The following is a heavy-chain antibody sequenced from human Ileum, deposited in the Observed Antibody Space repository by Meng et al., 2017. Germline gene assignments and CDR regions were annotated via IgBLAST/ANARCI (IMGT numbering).Heavy chain of an antibody. CDR3: ARENTIFGVVWGSWFDP. V-gene: IGHV4-30-4*01. J-gene: IGHJ5*02. D-gene: IGHD3-3*01. Sequence: QVQLQESGPGLVKPSQTLSLTCTVAGCSISSGDYSWSWIRQPPGKGLEWIGYIYYSGSTYYNPSLKSRVTISVDTSKNQFSLKLSSVTAADTAVYYCARENTIFGVVWGSWFDPWGQGTLVTVSS. CDR1: GCSISSGDYS. CDR2: IYYSGST.